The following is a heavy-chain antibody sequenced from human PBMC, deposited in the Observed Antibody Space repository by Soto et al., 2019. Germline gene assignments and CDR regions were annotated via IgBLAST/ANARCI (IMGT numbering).Heavy chain of an antibody. V-gene: IGHV4-39*01. CDR3: ARPSGSYLYYFVY. D-gene: IGHD1-26*01. Sequence: QLQLQESGPGLVKPSETLSLTCTGSGGSIRSNYYYWGWIRQPPGKGLEWIWSIYYSGSTYYNPSLKSRCTLSAQTSKNQFPQKLTSVTAAATAVYYCARPSGSYLYYFVYWGQGTPVPVSS. CDR2: IYYSGST. J-gene: IGHJ4*02. CDR1: GGSIRSNYYY.